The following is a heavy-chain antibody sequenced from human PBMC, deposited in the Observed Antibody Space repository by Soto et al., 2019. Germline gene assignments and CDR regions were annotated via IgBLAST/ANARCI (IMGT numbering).Heavy chain of an antibody. V-gene: IGHV4-59*01. CDR1: GGSISSFY. D-gene: IGHD2-15*01. CDR3: ARAPRGGSFHYLAY. Sequence: SETLSLTCTVSGGSISSFYWSWIRQPPGKGLEWIGYVYSSGSTHYNPSLKSRLTISVDTPKNQFSLHLSSVTAADTAVYHCARAPRGGSFHYLAYWGLGTLVTVSS. J-gene: IGHJ4*02. CDR2: VYSSGST.